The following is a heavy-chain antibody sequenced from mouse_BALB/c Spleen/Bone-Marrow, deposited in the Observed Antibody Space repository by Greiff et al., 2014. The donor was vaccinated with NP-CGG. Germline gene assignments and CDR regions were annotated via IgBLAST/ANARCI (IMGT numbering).Heavy chain of an antibody. J-gene: IGHJ2*01. CDR3: TRRAAYYFDY. D-gene: IGHD3-3*01. CDR1: GYTFTSYP. Sequence: QVQLKESGAELARPGASVKMSCKASGYTFTSYPMNWVKQRPGQGLEWIGYINPSSGYSNYNQKFKDKATLTADKSSSTAYMQLSSLTSEDSAVYYCTRRAAYYFDYWSQGTTLTVSS. V-gene: IGHV1-4*01. CDR2: INPSSGYS.